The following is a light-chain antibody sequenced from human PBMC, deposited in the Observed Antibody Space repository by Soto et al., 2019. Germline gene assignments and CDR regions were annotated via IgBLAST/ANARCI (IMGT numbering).Light chain of an antibody. Sequence: EIVMTQSPATLSVSPGERATFSCRASQSVSSNLAWYQQKPGQAPRLLIYGASTRATGIQARFSGSGSGTEFTLTIRSLQSEDFAVYYCKQYNNWPRTFGQGTKVDIK. J-gene: IGKJ1*01. CDR2: GAS. V-gene: IGKV3-15*01. CDR1: QSVSSN. CDR3: KQYNNWPRT.